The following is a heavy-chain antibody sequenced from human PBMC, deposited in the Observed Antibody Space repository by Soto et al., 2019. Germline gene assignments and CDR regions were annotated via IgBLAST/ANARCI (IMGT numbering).Heavy chain of an antibody. CDR1: GFTFSAFD. CDR2: IWYDGSKQ. J-gene: IGHJ4*02. V-gene: IGHV3-33*01. CDR3: ARNQGMYYFDY. Sequence: QVHLVESGGGVVQPGRSLRLSCEASGFTFSAFDMYWVRQAPGKGPEWVALIWYDGSKQYYADSMRARFTISRDNSKNTLHLQIDSLSADDTAVYYCARNQGMYYFDYWGQGILVTVSS.